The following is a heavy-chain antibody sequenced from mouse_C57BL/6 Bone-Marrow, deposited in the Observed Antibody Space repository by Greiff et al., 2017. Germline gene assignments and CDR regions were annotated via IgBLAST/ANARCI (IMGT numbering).Heavy chain of an antibody. D-gene: IGHD2-3*01. CDR2: IWTGGGT. CDR1: GFSLTSYA. CDR3: ASIYDGYYAWFAY. Sequence: VQRVESGPGLVAPSQSLSITCTVSGFSLTSYAISWVRQPPGKGLEWLGVIWTGGGTNYNSALKSRLSISKDNSKSQVFLKMNSLQTDDTARYYCASIYDGYYAWFAYWGQGTLVTVSA. V-gene: IGHV2-9-1*01. J-gene: IGHJ3*01.